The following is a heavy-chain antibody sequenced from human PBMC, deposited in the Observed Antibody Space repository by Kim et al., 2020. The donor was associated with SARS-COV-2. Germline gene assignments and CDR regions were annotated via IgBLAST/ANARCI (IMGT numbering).Heavy chain of an antibody. CDR3: ATYFLEAAAGTGDAFDI. V-gene: IGHV1-69*02. Sequence: FQGRVTITADKSTSTAYMELSSLRSEDTAVYYCATYFLEAAAGTGDAFDIWGQGTMVTVSS. D-gene: IGHD6-13*01. J-gene: IGHJ3*02.